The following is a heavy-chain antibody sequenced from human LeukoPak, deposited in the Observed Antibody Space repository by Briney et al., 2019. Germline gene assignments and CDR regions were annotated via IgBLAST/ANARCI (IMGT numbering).Heavy chain of an antibody. D-gene: IGHD6-19*01. Sequence: GGTLRLSCAASGFTFSSCSMNWVRQAPGKGLEWVSYISSSSSTIYYADSVKARFAISRDNAKNSLYLQMSSLRYEDTAVFYCARHPGGLKDPFDIWGQGTMVTVSS. J-gene: IGHJ3*02. V-gene: IGHV3-48*02. CDR3: ARHPGGLKDPFDI. CDR2: ISSSSSTI. CDR1: GFTFSSCS.